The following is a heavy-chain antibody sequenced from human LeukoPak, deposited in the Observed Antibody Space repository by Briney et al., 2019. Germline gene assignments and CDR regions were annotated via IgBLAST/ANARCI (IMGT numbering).Heavy chain of an antibody. CDR3: ARDLRPYYDFWSGYSTNWFDP. Sequence: SETLSLTCTVSGGSISSSSYYWGWIRQPPGKGLEWIGSIYYSGSTYYNPSLKSRVTISVDTSKNQFSLKLSSVTAADTAVYYCARDLRPYYDFWSGYSTNWFDPWGQGTLVTVSS. D-gene: IGHD3-3*01. J-gene: IGHJ5*02. CDR1: GGSISSSSYY. CDR2: IYYSGST. V-gene: IGHV4-39*07.